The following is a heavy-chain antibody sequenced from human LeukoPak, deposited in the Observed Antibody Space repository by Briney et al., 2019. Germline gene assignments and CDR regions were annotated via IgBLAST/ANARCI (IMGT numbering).Heavy chain of an antibody. CDR1: GGFISSGGYY. J-gene: IGHJ4*02. CDR3: AREYCSSTSCYTWGRPYFDY. CDR2: IYYTGST. D-gene: IGHD2-2*02. V-gene: IGHV4-31*03. Sequence: SETLSLTCTVSGGFISSGGYYWSWIRQHPGKGLEWIGYIYYTGSTYYNASLKSRVMISVDTSNNRFSLKPSSVTAADTAVYYCAREYCSSTSCYTWGRPYFDYWGQGTLVTVSS.